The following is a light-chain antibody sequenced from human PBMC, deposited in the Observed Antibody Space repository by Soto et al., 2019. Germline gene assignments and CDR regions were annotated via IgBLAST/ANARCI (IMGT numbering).Light chain of an antibody. J-gene: IGKJ4*01. V-gene: IGKV3-15*01. CDR1: QSVSNN. CDR3: QQHSNWPLT. CDR2: GAS. Sequence: ETVMTQSPGTLSGSPGESATLSCRASQSVSNNLAWYQQKPGQAPRLLIYGASTRATGVPARFSGSGSGTEFTLTNSSLQSEDFAVYYCQQHSNWPLTFGGGTNVEIK.